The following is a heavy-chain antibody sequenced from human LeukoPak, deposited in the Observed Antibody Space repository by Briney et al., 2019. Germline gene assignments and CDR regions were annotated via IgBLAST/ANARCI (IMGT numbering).Heavy chain of an antibody. CDR1: GFTFSSYD. CDR3: AKGGGSGSFLKEYNFDY. CDR2: MSCIGCYT. Sequence: PXGSLRLSCAASGFTFSSYDMSWVRQAPGKGGEWVSAMSCIGCYTYFAASVKGRFTISRDNSRNTLYLQMNSLRTEDTAVYYCAKGGGSGSFLKEYNFDYWGQGTLATVSS. V-gene: IGHV3-23*01. J-gene: IGHJ4*02. D-gene: IGHD3-10*01.